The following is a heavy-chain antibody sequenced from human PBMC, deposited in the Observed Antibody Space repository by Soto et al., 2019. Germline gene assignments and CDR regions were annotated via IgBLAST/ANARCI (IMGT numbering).Heavy chain of an antibody. Sequence: SVKVSCKASGGTFSSYAISWVRQAPGQGLEWMGGIIPIFGTANYAQKFQGRVTITADESTSTAYMELSSLRSEDTAVYYCAREGRELRYFAGAPPNPGAFDIWGQGTMGTV. D-gene: IGHD3-9*01. J-gene: IGHJ3*02. CDR1: GGTFSSYA. CDR3: AREGRELRYFAGAPPNPGAFDI. CDR2: IIPIFGTA. V-gene: IGHV1-69*13.